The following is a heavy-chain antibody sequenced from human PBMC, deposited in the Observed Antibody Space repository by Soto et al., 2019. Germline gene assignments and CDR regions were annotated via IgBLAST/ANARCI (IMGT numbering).Heavy chain of an antibody. D-gene: IGHD2-15*01. CDR2: ISGSGGST. CDR1: GFTFSTYA. Sequence: EVQLLESGGGLVQPGGSLGLSCAASGFTFSTYAMRWVRQAPGKGLEWVSAISGSGGSTYYADSVKGRFTISRDNSKNTLFLQMNSLRAEDTAVYYCAKVDCSGGSCYGGYYYYGMDVWGQGTTVTVSS. V-gene: IGHV3-23*01. CDR3: AKVDCSGGSCYGGYYYYGMDV. J-gene: IGHJ6*02.